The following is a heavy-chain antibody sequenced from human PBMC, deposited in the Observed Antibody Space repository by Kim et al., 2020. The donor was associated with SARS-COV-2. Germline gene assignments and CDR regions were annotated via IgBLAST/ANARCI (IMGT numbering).Heavy chain of an antibody. CDR3: ARGLIVVVPAAKGYFDY. J-gene: IGHJ4*02. V-gene: IGHV4-59*09. D-gene: IGHD2-2*01. Sequence: LKSRVTISVDTSKNQFSLKLSSVTAADTAVYYCARGLIVVVPAAKGYFDYWGQGTLVTVSS.